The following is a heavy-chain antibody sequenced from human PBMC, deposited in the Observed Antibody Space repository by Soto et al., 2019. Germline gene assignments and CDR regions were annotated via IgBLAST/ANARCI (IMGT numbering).Heavy chain of an antibody. V-gene: IGHV1-46*01. D-gene: IGHD2-21*02. CDR2: INPSGGST. Sequence: ASVKVSCKASGYTFTSYYMHWVRQAPGQGLEWMGIINPSGGSTNYAQKFQGRVTLTRDTSTSTVYMELNSLRSEDNAMFYCARGGSMVVMTDGFDFWGQGTLVTVSS. CDR1: GYTFTSYY. J-gene: IGHJ4*02. CDR3: ARGGSMVVMTDGFDF.